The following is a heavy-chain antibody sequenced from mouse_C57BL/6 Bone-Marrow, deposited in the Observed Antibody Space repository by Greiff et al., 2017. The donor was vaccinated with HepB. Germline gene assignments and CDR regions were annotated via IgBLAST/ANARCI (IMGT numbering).Heavy chain of an antibody. D-gene: IGHD2-4*01. CDR3: ERGRLRWFAY. Sequence: ESGPGLVKPSQTVFLTCTVTGISITTGNYRWSWIRQFPGNKLERIGYIYYSGTITYNPSLTSRTTITRDTPKNQFFLEMNSLTAEDTATYYCERGRLRWFAYWGQGTLVTVSA. CDR2: IYYSGTI. CDR1: GISITTGNYR. J-gene: IGHJ3*01. V-gene: IGHV3-5*01.